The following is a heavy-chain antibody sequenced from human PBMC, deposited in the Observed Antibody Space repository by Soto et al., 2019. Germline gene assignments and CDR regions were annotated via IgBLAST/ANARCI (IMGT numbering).Heavy chain of an antibody. CDR1: GGSISSYY. Sequence: SETLSLTCTVSGGSISSYYWSWIRQPPGKGLEWIGYIYYSGGTNYNPSLKSRVTISVDTSKNQFSLKLSSVTAADTAVYYCAGLSSVEYYYYYGMDVWGQGTTVTVS. D-gene: IGHD3-16*02. CDR2: IYYSGGT. J-gene: IGHJ6*02. CDR3: AGLSSVEYYYYYGMDV. V-gene: IGHV4-59*01.